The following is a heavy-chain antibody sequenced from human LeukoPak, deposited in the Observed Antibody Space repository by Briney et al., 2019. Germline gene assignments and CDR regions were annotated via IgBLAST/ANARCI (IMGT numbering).Heavy chain of an antibody. D-gene: IGHD3-3*01. CDR3: AILYDFWTIPFDY. Sequence: GASVKVSCKASGYSFSNDAINWVRQAPGQGLEWMGWISTDNGKTNYAQKFQGRVTMTTDTSTNTAYMELRSLRSDNTAVYYCAILYDFWTIPFDYWGQGTLVTVSS. CDR2: ISTDNGKT. CDR1: GYSFSNDA. V-gene: IGHV1-18*01. J-gene: IGHJ4*02.